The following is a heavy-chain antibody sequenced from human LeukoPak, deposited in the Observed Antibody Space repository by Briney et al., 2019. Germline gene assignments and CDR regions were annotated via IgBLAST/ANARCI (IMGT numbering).Heavy chain of an antibody. D-gene: IGHD3-10*01. CDR1: GGSISSSSYY. Sequence: KSSETLSLTCTVSGGSISSSSYYWGWIRQPPGKGLEWIGSIYYSGSTYYNPSLKSRVTISVDTSKNQFSLKLSSVTAADTAVYYCARGEYGSGSYHIDYWGQGTLVTVSS. V-gene: IGHV4-39*01. J-gene: IGHJ4*02. CDR2: IYYSGST. CDR3: ARGEYGSGSYHIDY.